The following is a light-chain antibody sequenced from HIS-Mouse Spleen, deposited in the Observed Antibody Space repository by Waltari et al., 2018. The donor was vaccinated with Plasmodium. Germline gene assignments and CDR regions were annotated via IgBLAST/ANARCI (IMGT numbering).Light chain of an antibody. J-gene: IGLJ1*01. CDR3: CSYAGSSTYV. CDR1: SSDVGRYNL. Sequence: QSALTQPASVSGSPGQSLTISCTGTSSDVGRYNLVSWYQQPPGKAPKLMIYEGSKRPSGVSNRFSGSKSGNTASLTISGLQAEDEADYYCCSYAGSSTYVFGTGTKVTVL. CDR2: EGS. V-gene: IGLV2-23*01.